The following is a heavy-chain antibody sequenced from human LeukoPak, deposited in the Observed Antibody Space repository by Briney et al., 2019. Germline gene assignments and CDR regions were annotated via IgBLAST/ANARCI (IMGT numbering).Heavy chain of an antibody. V-gene: IGHV3-21*01. J-gene: IGHJ4*02. CDR2: ISSSSSYI. D-gene: IGHD6-19*01. CDR1: GFSFSGYS. Sequence: GGSLRLSCAAFGFSFSGYSMTWVRQAPGKGLEWVSSISSSSSYIYYADSVKGRFTVSRDNAKNSLYLQMNSLRAEDTAVYYCARWSTNGWYYFDYWGQGTLVTVSS. CDR3: ARWSTNGWYYFDY.